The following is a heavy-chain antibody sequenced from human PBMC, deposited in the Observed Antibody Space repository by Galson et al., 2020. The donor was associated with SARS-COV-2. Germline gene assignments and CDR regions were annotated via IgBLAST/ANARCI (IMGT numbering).Heavy chain of an antibody. CDR1: GGTFSSYA. CDR3: ARAGDDIVATTSFDY. D-gene: IGHD5-12*01. J-gene: IGHJ4*02. Sequence: SVKVSCKASGGTFSSYAISWVRQAPGQGLEWMGGIIPIFGTANYAQKFQGRVTITADESTSTAYMELSSLRSEDTAVYYCARAGDDIVATTSFDYWGQGTLVTVSS. V-gene: IGHV1-69*13. CDR2: IIPIFGTA.